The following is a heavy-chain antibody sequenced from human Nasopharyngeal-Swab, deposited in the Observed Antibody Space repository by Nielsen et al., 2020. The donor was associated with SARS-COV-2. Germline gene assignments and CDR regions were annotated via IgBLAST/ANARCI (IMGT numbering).Heavy chain of an antibody. Sequence: RQAPGKALEWLAHIFSNDEKSYSTPLKSRLTISKDTSKSQVVLTMTNMDPVDTATYYCARISSLYYYYMDVWGKGTTVTVSS. V-gene: IGHV2-26*01. CDR2: IFSNDEK. CDR3: ARISSLYYYYMDV. J-gene: IGHJ6*03.